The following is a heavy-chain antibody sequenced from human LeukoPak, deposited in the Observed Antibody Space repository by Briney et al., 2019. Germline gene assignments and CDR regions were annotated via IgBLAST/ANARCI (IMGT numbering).Heavy chain of an antibody. CDR3: ARDRNDILTGPDAFDI. J-gene: IGHJ3*02. D-gene: IGHD3-9*01. CDR1: GGSISSYY. Sequence: SVTLSLTCTVSGGSISSYYWSWIRQPPGKGLECVGYIYYSGSTNYNPSLKSRVTISVDTSKNQFSLKLSSVTAADTAVYYCARDRNDILTGPDAFDIWGQGTMVTVSS. V-gene: IGHV4-59*01. CDR2: IYYSGST.